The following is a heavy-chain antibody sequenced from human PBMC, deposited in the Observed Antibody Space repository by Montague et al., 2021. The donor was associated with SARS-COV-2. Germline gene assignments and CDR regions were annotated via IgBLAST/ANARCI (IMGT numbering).Heavy chain of an antibody. J-gene: IGHJ4*02. D-gene: IGHD1-26*01. Sequence: SETLSLTYAVYRGSFHIFSWGWIRQSPGKGLEWIGEIDHSGNTKYNPSLESRVTISVDTSKNQFSLNMTSVTAADTAMYYCARGSRVVGISPGFRYWGQGTQVAVSS. CDR1: RGSFHIFS. CDR3: ARGSRVVGISPGFRY. CDR2: IDHSGNT. V-gene: IGHV4-34*01.